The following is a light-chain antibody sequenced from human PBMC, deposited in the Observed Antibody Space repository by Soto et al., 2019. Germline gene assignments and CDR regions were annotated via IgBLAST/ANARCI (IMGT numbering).Light chain of an antibody. CDR2: GAS. J-gene: IGKJ1*01. CDR1: QSVSSN. Sequence: EIVMTQSPATLSVSPGERATLSCRASQSVSSNLAWYQQKPGQAPRLLIYGASTRATGIPARFSGSGSGTEFTLTIRSLQSEDFAVYSCQQYNNWPPWTFGQGTKVELK. V-gene: IGKV3-15*01. CDR3: QQYNNWPPWT.